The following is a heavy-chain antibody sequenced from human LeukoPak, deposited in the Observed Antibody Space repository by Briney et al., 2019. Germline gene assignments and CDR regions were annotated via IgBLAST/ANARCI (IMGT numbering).Heavy chain of an antibody. CDR3: ARVTTQWLVSTIHY. J-gene: IGHJ4*02. V-gene: IGHV3-21*01. CDR2: ISSSSSYI. D-gene: IGHD6-19*01. CDR1: GFTFSSYS. Sequence: GGSLRLSCAASGFTFSSYSMNWVRQAPGKGLKWVSSISSSSSYIYYADSVKGRFTISRDNAKNSLYLQMNSLRAEDTAVYYCARVTTQWLVSTIHYWGQGTLVTVSS.